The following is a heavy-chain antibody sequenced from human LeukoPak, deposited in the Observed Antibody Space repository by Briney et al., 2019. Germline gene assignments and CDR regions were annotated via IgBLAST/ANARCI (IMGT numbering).Heavy chain of an antibody. Sequence: GGSLRLSCAASGFTFSNAWMSWVRQAPGKGLEWVGRIKSKTDGGTTDYAAPVKGRFTISRDDSKNTLYLQMNSLKTEDTAVYYCTTPYMVRGVFDYWGRGTLVTVSS. J-gene: IGHJ4*02. CDR3: TTPYMVRGVFDY. CDR1: GFTFSNAW. D-gene: IGHD3-10*01. V-gene: IGHV3-15*01. CDR2: IKSKTDGGTT.